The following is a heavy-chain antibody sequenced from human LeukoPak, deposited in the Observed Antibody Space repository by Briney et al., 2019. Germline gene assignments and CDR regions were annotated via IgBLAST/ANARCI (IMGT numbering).Heavy chain of an antibody. J-gene: IGHJ6*02. Sequence: GGSLRLSCAASGFTFSIYAISWVRQAPGEGLGWVSVISGNGGNTDYADSVKGGFTVTRDNPKNTVNLQMNRLRAEDTAIDYCADVRFSGSYEDGLDVWCQGTTVTVSS. CDR1: GFTFSIYA. V-gene: IGHV3-23*01. CDR2: ISGNGGNT. CDR3: ADVRFSGSYEDGLDV. D-gene: IGHD3-16*01.